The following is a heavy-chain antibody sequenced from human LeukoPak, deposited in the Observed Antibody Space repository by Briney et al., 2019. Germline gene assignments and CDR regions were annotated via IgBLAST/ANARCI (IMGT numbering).Heavy chain of an antibody. Sequence: SETLSLTCTVSGGSISSSSYYWGWIRQPPGKGLEWIGSIYYSGSTYYNPSLKSRVTISVDTSKNQFSLKLSSVTAADTAVYYCARMVTVTTRQDASDIWSQGTMVTVSS. CDR3: ARMVTVTTRQDASDI. CDR1: GGSISSSSYY. CDR2: IYYSGST. J-gene: IGHJ3*02. V-gene: IGHV4-39*01. D-gene: IGHD4-17*01.